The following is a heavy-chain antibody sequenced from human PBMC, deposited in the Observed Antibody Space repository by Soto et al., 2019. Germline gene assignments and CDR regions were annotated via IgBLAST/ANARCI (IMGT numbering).Heavy chain of an antibody. D-gene: IGHD2-8*02. J-gene: IGHJ1*01. V-gene: IGHV3-30*14. CDR2: ISYDGSDK. CDR3: ARRTLVNSRYPQH. Sequence: QVQLVESGGGVVQPGGSLRLSCAASGFTFSNYPMHWVRQAPGKGLEWVAVISYDGSDKYYADSVKGRFTLSRDNSKNTLYLQMNSLTAEDTAVHFCARRTLVNSRYPQHWGQGTLVTVSS. CDR1: GFTFSNYP.